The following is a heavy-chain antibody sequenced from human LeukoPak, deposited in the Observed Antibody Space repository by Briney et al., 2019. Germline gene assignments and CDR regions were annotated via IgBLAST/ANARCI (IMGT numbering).Heavy chain of an antibody. CDR2: ISYDGSNK. Sequence: PGGSLRLSCAASGFTFSSYGMHWVRQAPGKGLEWVAVISYDGSNKYYADSVKGRFTISRDNSKNTLYLQMNSLRAEDTAVYYCAKAVTSDYYYGMDVWGQGTTVTVSS. J-gene: IGHJ6*02. CDR3: AKAVTSDYYYGMDV. CDR1: GFTFSSYG. D-gene: IGHD4-17*01. V-gene: IGHV3-30*18.